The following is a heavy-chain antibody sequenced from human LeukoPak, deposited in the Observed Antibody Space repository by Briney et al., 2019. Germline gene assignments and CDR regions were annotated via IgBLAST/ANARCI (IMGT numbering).Heavy chain of an antibody. CDR2: IYSGGST. CDR1: GFIVSSNY. J-gene: IGHJ4*02. Sequence: GGSLRLSCAASGFIVSSNYMSWVRQAPGKGPEWVSVIYSGGSTYYAGSVKGRFTISRDNSKNTLYLQMNSLRAEDTAVYYCARDLLATFSFDSWGQGTLVTVSS. D-gene: IGHD2-21*01. V-gene: IGHV3-66*01. CDR3: ARDLLATFSFDS.